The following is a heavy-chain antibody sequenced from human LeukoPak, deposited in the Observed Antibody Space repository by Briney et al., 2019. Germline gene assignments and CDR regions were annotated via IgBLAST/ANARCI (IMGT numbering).Heavy chain of an antibody. V-gene: IGHV3-23*01. CDR3: AKGGEATMRDGYNYYYYYMEV. CDR1: GITLSSRA. CDR2: ISGSGGHT. D-gene: IGHD5-24*01. J-gene: IGHJ6*03. Sequence: GGSLRLSCATSGITLSSRAMSWVRPAPGKGLEWVSLISGSGGHTYYGDSVKGRFTISRDNSKNTFYLQMNSLRADDTAVYYCAKGGEATMRDGYNYYYYYMEVWGKGTTVTVSS.